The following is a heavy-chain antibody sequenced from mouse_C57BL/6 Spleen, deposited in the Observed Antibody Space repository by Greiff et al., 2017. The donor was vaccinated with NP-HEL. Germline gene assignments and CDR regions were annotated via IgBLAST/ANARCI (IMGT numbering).Heavy chain of an antibody. V-gene: IGHV1-53*01. CDR2: INPSNGGT. D-gene: IGHD2-1*01. Sequence: VQLQQPGTELVKPGASVKLSCKASGYTFTSYWMHWVKQRPGQGLEWIGNINPSNGGTNYNEKFKSKATLTVDKSSSTAYMQLSSLTSEDSAVYYCAREGGNYDGYFDVWGTGTTVTVSS. CDR3: AREGGNYDGYFDV. CDR1: GYTFTSYW. J-gene: IGHJ1*03.